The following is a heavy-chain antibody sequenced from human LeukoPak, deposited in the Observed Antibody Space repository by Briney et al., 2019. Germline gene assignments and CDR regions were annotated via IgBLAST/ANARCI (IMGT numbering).Heavy chain of an antibody. V-gene: IGHV4-59*01. J-gene: IGHJ5*02. CDR3: ARAGLSGYCSSTSCYGDWFDP. D-gene: IGHD2-2*01. CDR2: IYYSGST. CDR1: GGSISSYY. Sequence: SETLSLTCTVSGGSISSYYWSWIRQPPGKGLEWIGYIYYSGSTNYNPSLKSRVTISVDTSKNQFSLKLNSVTAADTAVYYCARAGLSGYCSSTSCYGDWFDPWGQGTLVTVSS.